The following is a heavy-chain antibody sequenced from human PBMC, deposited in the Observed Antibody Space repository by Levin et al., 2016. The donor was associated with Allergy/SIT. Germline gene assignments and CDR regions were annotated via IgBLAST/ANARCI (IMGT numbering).Heavy chain of an antibody. J-gene: IGHJ4*02. CDR2: ISYDGSNK. V-gene: IGHV3-30*03. Sequence: GESLKISCAASGFTFSSYGMHWVRQAPGKGLEWVAVISYDGSNKYYADSVKGRFTISRDNSKNTLYLQMNSLRAEDTAVYYCARVGGTAIFGVVDGTSFDYWGQGTLVTVSS. CDR3: ARVGGTAIFGVVDGTSFDY. D-gene: IGHD3-3*01. CDR1: GFTFSSYG.